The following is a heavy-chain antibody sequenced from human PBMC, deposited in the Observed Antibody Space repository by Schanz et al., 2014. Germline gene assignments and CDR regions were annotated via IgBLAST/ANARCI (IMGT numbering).Heavy chain of an antibody. J-gene: IGHJ6*02. CDR2: ISASGGST. CDR1: GFTFSNYA. Sequence: VQLLQFGGGVVQPGRSLRLSCAASGFTFSNYAMSWVRQAPGKGLEWVSTISASGGSTYYADSVKGRFTISRDNSKNILYLQMNSLRAEDTAVYYCAKARRKSNCSGGRCFHYSYYGMDVWGQGTTVTVSS. D-gene: IGHD2-15*01. V-gene: IGHV3-23*01. CDR3: AKARRKSNCSGGRCFHYSYYGMDV.